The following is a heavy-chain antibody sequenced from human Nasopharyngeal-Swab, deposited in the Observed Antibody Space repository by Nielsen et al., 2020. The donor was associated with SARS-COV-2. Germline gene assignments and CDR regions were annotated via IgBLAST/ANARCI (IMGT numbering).Heavy chain of an antibody. V-gene: IGHV1-8*01. CDR2: MNPNSGNT. J-gene: IGHJ4*02. CDR3: ARANLYSSGWYIPDY. D-gene: IGHD6-19*01. Sequence: ASVKVSCKASGYTFTSYDINWVRQATGQGLEWMGWMNPNSGNTNYAQKFQGRVTMTRDTSISTAYMELSRLRSDDTAVYYCARANLYSSGWYIPDYWGQGTLVTVSS. CDR1: GYTFTSYD.